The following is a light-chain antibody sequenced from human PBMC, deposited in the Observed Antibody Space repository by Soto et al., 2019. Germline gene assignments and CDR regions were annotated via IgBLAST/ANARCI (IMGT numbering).Light chain of an antibody. V-gene: IGLV1-47*01. CDR2: RNN. CDR3: AAWDDSLSGHVV. CDR1: SSNIGSNY. J-gene: IGLJ2*01. Sequence: QSVLTQPPSASGTPGQRVTISCSGSSSNIGSNYVYWYQQLPGTAPKLLIYRNNQRLSGVPDRFSGSKSGTSASLAISGLRYEDEADYYCAAWDDSLSGHVVFGGGTKLTVL.